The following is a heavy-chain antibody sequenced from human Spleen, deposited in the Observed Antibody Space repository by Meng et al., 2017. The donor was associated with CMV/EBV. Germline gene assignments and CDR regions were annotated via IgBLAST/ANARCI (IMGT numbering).Heavy chain of an antibody. CDR1: GYSFTDFY. Sequence: ASVKVSCKTSGYSFTDFYIHWVRQAPGQGLEWMGWINPNSGGTNYAQKFQARVTMTRDTSISTAYMELSRLRSDDTAVYYCARELEQQLSGMDVWGQGTTVTVSS. CDR2: INPNSGGT. V-gene: IGHV1-2*02. D-gene: IGHD1/OR15-1a*01. CDR3: ARELEQQLSGMDV. J-gene: IGHJ6*02.